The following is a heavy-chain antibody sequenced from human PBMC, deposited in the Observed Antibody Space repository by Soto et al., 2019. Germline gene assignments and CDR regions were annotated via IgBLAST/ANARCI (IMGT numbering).Heavy chain of an antibody. CDR2: ISYDGSNK. CDR1: GFTFSSYG. V-gene: IGHV3-30*18. CDR3: AKDVLRFLEWLAFYGMDV. J-gene: IGHJ6*02. Sequence: PGGSLRLSCAASGFTFSSYGMHWVRQAPGKGLEWVAVISYDGSNKYYADSVKGRFTISRDNSKNTLYLQMNSLRAEDTAVYYCAKDVLRFLEWLAFYGMDVWGQGTTVTVYS. D-gene: IGHD3-3*01.